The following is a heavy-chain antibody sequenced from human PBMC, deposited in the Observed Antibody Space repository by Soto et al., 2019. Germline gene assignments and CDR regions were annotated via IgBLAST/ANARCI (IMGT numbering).Heavy chain of an antibody. Sequence: SGGSLRLSCAASGFTFSSYAMSWVRQAPGKGLEWVSAISGSGGSTYYADSVKGRFTISRDNSKNTLYLQMTTLRADDTAVYYCAKKGGLRDGDLKSYFDSWGQGTLVTVSS. D-gene: IGHD4-17*01. CDR2: ISGSGGST. J-gene: IGHJ4*02. CDR1: GFTFSSYA. V-gene: IGHV3-23*01. CDR3: AKKGGLRDGDLKSYFDS.